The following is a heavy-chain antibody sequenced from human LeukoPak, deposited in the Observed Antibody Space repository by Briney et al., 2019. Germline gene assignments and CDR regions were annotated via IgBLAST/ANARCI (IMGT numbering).Heavy chain of an antibody. CDR1: GGSISSGGYS. CDR3: ARAPQYYDILTGYFDY. Sequence: PSETLSLTCAVSGGSISSGGYSWSWIRQPPGKGLEWIGYIYHSGSTYYNPSLKSRVTIPVDRSKNQFSLKLSSVTAADTAVYYCARAPQYYDILTGYFDYWGQGTLVTVSS. D-gene: IGHD3-9*01. CDR2: IYHSGST. J-gene: IGHJ4*02. V-gene: IGHV4-30-2*01.